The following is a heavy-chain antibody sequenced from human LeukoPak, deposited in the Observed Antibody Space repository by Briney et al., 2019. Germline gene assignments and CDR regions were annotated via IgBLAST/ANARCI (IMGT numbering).Heavy chain of an antibody. D-gene: IGHD2-2*01. Sequence: SETLSLTCIVSGDSISNYYWSWIRQPPGKGLEWIGHVLYSGSTNYNPSVKGRVTISLDTSRTQFSLKLTSVTAAGTAKYYCARGIAVPTTVYGYDIWGQGTMVTVSS. CDR3: ARGIAVPTTVYGYDI. CDR1: GDSISNYY. V-gene: IGHV4-59*01. CDR2: VLYSGST. J-gene: IGHJ3*02.